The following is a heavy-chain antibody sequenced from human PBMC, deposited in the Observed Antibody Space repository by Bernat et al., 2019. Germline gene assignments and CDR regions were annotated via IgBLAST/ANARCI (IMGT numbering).Heavy chain of an antibody. Sequence: QVQLVESGGGVVQPGRSLRLSCAASGFTFSSYAMHWVRQAPGKGLEWVAVISYDGNNKYYADSVKGRFTISRDNSKNTLYLQMNSLRAEDTAVYYCARGARYYYDSSGYYLPFDYWGQGTLVTVSS. CDR2: ISYDGNNK. D-gene: IGHD3-22*01. J-gene: IGHJ4*02. CDR3: ARGARYYYDSSGYYLPFDY. V-gene: IGHV3-30-3*01. CDR1: GFTFSSYA.